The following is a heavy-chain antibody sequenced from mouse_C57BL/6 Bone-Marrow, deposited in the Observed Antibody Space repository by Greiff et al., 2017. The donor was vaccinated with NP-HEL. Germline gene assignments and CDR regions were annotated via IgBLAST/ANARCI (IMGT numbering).Heavy chain of an antibody. CDR1: GFTFSSYG. D-gene: IGHD1-1*01. CDR3: ARRFYD. CDR2: ISSGGSYT. J-gene: IGHJ2*01. Sequence: DVKLVESGGDLVKPGGSLKLSCAASGFTFSSYGMSWVRQTPDKRLEWVATISSGGSYTYYPDSVKGRFTISRDNAKNTLYLQMSSLKSGDTAMYYCARRFYDWGQGTTLTASS. V-gene: IGHV5-6*02.